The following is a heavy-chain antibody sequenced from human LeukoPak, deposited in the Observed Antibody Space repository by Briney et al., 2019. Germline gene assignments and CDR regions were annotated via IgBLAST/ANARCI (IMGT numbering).Heavy chain of an antibody. CDR2: IYYSGST. Sequence: SETLSLTCAVYGGSFSGYYWSWIRQPPGKGLEWIGYIYYSGSTNYNPSLKSRVTISVDTSKNQFSLKLSSVTAADTAVYYCARGRGLGYDFWSGYHNWFDPWGQGTLVTVSS. V-gene: IGHV4-59*12. CDR1: GGSFSGYY. D-gene: IGHD3-3*01. J-gene: IGHJ5*02. CDR3: ARGRGLGYDFWSGYHNWFDP.